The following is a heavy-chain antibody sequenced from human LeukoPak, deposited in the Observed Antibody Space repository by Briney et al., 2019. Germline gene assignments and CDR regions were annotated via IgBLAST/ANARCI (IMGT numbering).Heavy chain of an antibody. J-gene: IGHJ4*02. V-gene: IGHV3-21*04. Sequence: GGSLRLSCAASGFTFSSYSMSWVRQAPGKGLGWGSSISSSSSYIYYADSVKGRFTISRDNPRNTLYLQMNSLRAEETAVYYCAREMEGDYGSGTFFDLWGQGNMVTVSS. CDR1: GFTFSSYS. CDR3: AREMEGDYGSGTFFDL. CDR2: ISSSSSYI. D-gene: IGHD3-10*01.